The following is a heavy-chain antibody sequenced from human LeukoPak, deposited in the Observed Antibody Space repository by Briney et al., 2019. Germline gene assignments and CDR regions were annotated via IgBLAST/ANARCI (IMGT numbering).Heavy chain of an antibody. D-gene: IGHD5-18*01. Sequence: GGSLRLSCAASGFTFSSYSMNWVRQAPGKGLEWVSSISSSSSYIYYADSVKGRFTISRDNAKNSLYLQMNSLRAEDTAVYYCARESMYRGYNYGYGDYWGQGTLVTVSS. CDR1: GFTFSSYS. J-gene: IGHJ4*02. CDR3: ARESMYRGYNYGYGDY. V-gene: IGHV3-21*01. CDR2: ISSSSSYI.